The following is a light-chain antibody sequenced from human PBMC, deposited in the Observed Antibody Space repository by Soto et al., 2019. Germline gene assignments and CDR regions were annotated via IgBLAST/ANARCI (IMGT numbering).Light chain of an antibody. V-gene: IGKV1-5*03. J-gene: IGKJ1*01. CDR3: HKYYSRES. CDR2: KTS. Sequence: DIQMTQSPSIVSASVGDTVTITCRASQAVNPWLAWHQQKAGKVPRVLTYKTSDLENGIPSRFSGSGSVTEFTLTISNLHPADVATHYCHKYYSRESFGQGTKV. CDR1: QAVNPW.